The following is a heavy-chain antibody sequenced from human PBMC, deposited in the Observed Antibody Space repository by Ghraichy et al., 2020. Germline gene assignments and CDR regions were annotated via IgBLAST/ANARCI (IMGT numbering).Heavy chain of an antibody. J-gene: IGHJ3*02. CDR1: GGSISTYY. Sequence: ETLSLTCTVSGGSISTYYWSWIRQPPGKGLEWIGHIYYSGSTNHNPSLKSRVTISVDTSKNQFSLELSSVTAADTAVYYCARDHFDIWGQGTLVTVSS. CDR2: IYYSGST. CDR3: ARDHFDI. V-gene: IGHV4-59*01.